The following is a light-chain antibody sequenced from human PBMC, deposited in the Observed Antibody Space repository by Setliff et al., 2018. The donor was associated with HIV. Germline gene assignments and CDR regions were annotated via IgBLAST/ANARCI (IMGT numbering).Light chain of an antibody. V-gene: IGLV2-11*01. J-gene: IGLJ1*01. Sequence: QSALTQPRSVSGSRGQSVTISCTGTSSDVGFFNYVSWYQQHPGKAPKLMIYEVNKRPSGVPDRFSGSKSGNTASLTISGLQAEDETDYYCCSYAGNFLHVFGTGTRSPS. CDR3: CSYAGNFLHV. CDR2: EVN. CDR1: SSDVGFFNY.